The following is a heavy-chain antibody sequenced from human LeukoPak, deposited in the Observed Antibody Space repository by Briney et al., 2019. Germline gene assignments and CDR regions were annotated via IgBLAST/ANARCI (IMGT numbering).Heavy chain of an antibody. CDR1: GGTFSSYA. V-gene: IGHV1-69*05. CDR3: ASGYFDGVTEFDY. Sequence: ASVKVSCKASGGTFSSYAISWVRQAPGQGLEWMGGIIPIFGTANYAQKFQGRVTITTDESTSTAYMELSSLRSEDTAVYYCASGYFDGVTEFDYWGQGTLVTVSS. J-gene: IGHJ4*02. D-gene: IGHD3-9*01. CDR2: IIPIFGTA.